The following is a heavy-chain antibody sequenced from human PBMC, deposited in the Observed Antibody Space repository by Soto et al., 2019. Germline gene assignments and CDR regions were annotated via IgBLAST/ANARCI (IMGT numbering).Heavy chain of an antibody. J-gene: IGHJ6*02. CDR2: LKSDNGGT. Sequence: QLQLVQSGSEVKPPGASVKVSCKASGYSFTGHYMHWVRQVSGERLEHLGWLKSDNGGTYYAPKFQGKYKFTKDTSTSAASMEITGLQFDDTAVYFCARDLCPLGSGSPCLTFGLDVWGQGTTVTVSS. CDR3: ARDLCPLGSGSPCLTFGLDV. V-gene: IGHV1-2*02. D-gene: IGHD3-10*01. CDR1: GYSFTGHY.